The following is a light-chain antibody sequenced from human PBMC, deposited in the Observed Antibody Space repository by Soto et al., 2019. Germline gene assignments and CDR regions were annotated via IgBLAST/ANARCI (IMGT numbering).Light chain of an antibody. CDR3: QQFNNWPYT. J-gene: IGKJ2*01. CDR1: QSVSSN. CDR2: DSS. Sequence: EVVMTQSPATLSLSPGERATLSCRASQSVSSNLVWYQQKPDQAPRLLIFDSSTSATGIPARISGSGSGTEFTLTISSLQSEDFALYFCQQFNNWPYTFGHGTKLEIK. V-gene: IGKV3-15*01.